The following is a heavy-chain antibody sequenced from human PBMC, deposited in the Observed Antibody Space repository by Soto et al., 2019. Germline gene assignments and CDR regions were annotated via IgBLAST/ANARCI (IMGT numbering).Heavy chain of an antibody. D-gene: IGHD5-18*01. CDR2: IGTAGDT. J-gene: IGHJ5*02. Sequence: AGSLRLSCAASGFTFSSYDMHWVRQATGKGLEWVSAIGTAGDTYYPGSVKGRFTISRENAKNSLYLQMNSLRAGDTAVYYCARGGYSYGSSWFDPWGQGTLVTVSS. CDR3: ARGGYSYGSSWFDP. V-gene: IGHV3-13*01. CDR1: GFTFSSYD.